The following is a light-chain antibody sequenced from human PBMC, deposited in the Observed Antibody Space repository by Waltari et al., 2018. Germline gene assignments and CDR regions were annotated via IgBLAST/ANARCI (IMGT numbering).Light chain of an antibody. CDR3: CSYAGSYLVV. CDR1: SSAVGGYNY. J-gene: IGLJ2*01. CDR2: DLS. V-gene: IGLV2-11*01. Sequence: QSALTQPRSVSGSPGQSVPISCTGTSSAVGGYNYVSWYQQHPGKAPHLMIYDLSKRPSGVPDRFSGSKSGNTASLTISGLQAEDEADYYCCSYAGSYLVVFGGGTKLTVL.